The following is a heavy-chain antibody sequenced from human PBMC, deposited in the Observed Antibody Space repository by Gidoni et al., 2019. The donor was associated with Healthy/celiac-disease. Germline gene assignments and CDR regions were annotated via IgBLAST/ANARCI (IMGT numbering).Heavy chain of an antibody. D-gene: IGHD3-3*01. CDR2: ISSSSSYI. V-gene: IGHV3-21*01. Sequence: EVQLVESGGGLVKPGGSLRLSCAASGFTFSSYSMNWVRQAPGKGLEWVSSISSSSSYIYYADSVKGRFTISRDNAKNSLYLQMNSLRAGDTAVYYCATEYYDFWSGPNGAFDIWGQGTMVTVSS. CDR3: ATEYYDFWSGPNGAFDI. CDR1: GFTFSSYS. J-gene: IGHJ3*02.